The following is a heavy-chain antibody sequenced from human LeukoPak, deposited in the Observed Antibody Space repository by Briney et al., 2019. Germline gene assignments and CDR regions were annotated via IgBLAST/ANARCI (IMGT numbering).Heavy chain of an antibody. D-gene: IGHD3-9*01. Sequence: PGGSLRLSCAASGFTFSSYSMNWVRQAPGKGLEWVSSISSSSSYIYYADSVKGRFTISRDNAKNSLYLQMNSLRAEDTAVYYCARDPVLRYPTYFDYWGQGTLVTVSS. CDR2: ISSSSSYI. V-gene: IGHV3-21*01. J-gene: IGHJ4*02. CDR1: GFTFSSYS. CDR3: ARDPVLRYPTYFDY.